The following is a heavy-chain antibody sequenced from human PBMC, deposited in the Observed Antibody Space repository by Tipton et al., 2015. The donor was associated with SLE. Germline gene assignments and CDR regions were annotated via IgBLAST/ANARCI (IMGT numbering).Heavy chain of an antibody. D-gene: IGHD1-1*01. CDR3: AKDHSGEKYNWNGEGVMDY. Sequence: SLRLSCAASGFTFSSYAMSWVRQAPGKGLEWVSVIYSGGSTYYADSVKGRFTISRDNSKNTLYLQMNSLRAEDTAVYYCAKDHSGEKYNWNGEGVMDYWGQGTLVTVSS. CDR1: GFTFSSYA. V-gene: IGHV3-23*03. CDR2: IYSGGST. J-gene: IGHJ4*02.